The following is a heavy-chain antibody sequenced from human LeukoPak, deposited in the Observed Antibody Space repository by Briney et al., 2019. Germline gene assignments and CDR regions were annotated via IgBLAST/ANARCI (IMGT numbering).Heavy chain of an antibody. V-gene: IGHV3-23*01. D-gene: IGHD4-17*01. Sequence: GGSLRLSCVASGFTFSGYAMSWVRQAPGKGLEWVSSLSGSGDSTYYADSVKGRFTISRDNSKNTLYLQMDSLRAEDTAIYFCAKEALLSYGDYTYVEFWGQGTLVTVSS. CDR1: GFTFSGYA. CDR3: AKEALLSYGDYTYVEF. J-gene: IGHJ4*02. CDR2: LSGSGDST.